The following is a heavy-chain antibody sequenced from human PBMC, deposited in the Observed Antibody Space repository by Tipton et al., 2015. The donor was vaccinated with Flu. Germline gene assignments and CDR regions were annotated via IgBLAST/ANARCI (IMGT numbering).Heavy chain of an antibody. CDR3: ARLAVTTAIKRGGRAFFDY. CDR2: IYPDDSET. J-gene: IGHJ4*02. D-gene: IGHD3-16*01. V-gene: IGHV5-51*01. CDR1: EYNFANYW. Sequence: VQLVQSGAEVKKPGESLKISCKGSEYNFANYWIAWVRQMPGKGLEYMGIIYPDDSETIYSPSFQGQVTISADRSINTAYLQWTSLKASDTAIYYCARLAVTTAIKRGGRAFFDYWGQGTLVTVSS.